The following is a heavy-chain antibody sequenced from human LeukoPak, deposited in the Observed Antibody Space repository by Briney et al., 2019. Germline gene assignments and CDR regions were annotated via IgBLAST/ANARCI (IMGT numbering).Heavy chain of an antibody. CDR2: INHSGST. J-gene: IGHJ6*02. CDR1: GGPFISNY. CDR3: ARGRVREYNYGSPRAYYYYGMDV. Sequence: SETLSLTCAVYGGPFISNYWSWIRQSPGKGLEWIGEINHSGSTKYNPSLKSRVTISVDTSKKQFSLKLSSVTAADTAVYYCARGRVREYNYGSPRAYYYYGMDVWGQGTTVTVSS. D-gene: IGHD5-18*01. V-gene: IGHV4-34*01.